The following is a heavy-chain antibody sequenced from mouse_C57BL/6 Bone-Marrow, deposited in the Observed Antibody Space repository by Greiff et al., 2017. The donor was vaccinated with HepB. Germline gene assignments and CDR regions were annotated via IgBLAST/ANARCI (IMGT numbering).Heavy chain of an antibody. CDR1: GYSITSGYY. Sequence: EVKLQESGPGLVKPSQSLSLTCSVTGYSITSGYYWNWIRQFPGNKLEWMGYISYDGSNNYNPSLKNRISITRDTSKNQFFLKLNSVTTEDTATYYWAREGGYDGPWFAYWGQGTLVTVSA. V-gene: IGHV3-6*01. CDR2: ISYDGSN. CDR3: AREGGYDGPWFAY. J-gene: IGHJ3*01. D-gene: IGHD2-2*01.